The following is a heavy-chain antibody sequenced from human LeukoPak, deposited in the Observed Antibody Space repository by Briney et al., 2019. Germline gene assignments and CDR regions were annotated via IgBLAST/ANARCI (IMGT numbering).Heavy chain of an antibody. J-gene: IGHJ4*02. CDR2: INPNSGGT. V-gene: IGHV1-2*02. CDR3: ARVVAVADYFDY. D-gene: IGHD6-19*01. CDR1: GYTFTGYY. Sequence: VASVTVSCKASGYTFTGYYLHWVRLAPGQALEWMGWINPNSGGTNYAHKFQGRVTMTRDTSISTAYMELTRLTSDDTAVYYCARVVAVADYFDYWGQGTLVTVSS.